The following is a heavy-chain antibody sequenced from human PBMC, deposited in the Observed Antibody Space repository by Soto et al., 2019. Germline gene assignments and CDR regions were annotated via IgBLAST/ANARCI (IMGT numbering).Heavy chain of an antibody. CDR1: GDSFNDYY. V-gene: IGHV1-2*04. D-gene: IGHD5-12*01. J-gene: IGHJ6*03. CDR3: ARESGGATATLDYYYFYMDV. Sequence: QVQLVQSGAEVRKPGASVTVSCRSSGDSFNDYYIHWVRQAPGQGFEWMGWINPNGGVTKYAQKFQGWVSMTRDTSIRTVYMQLSRLRSDDTDVYYGARESGGATATLDYYYFYMDVWGTGTTVTVSS. CDR2: INPNGGVT.